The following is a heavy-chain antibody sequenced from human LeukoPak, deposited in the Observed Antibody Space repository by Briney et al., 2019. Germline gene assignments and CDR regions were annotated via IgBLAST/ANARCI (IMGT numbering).Heavy chain of an antibody. V-gene: IGHV1-46*01. D-gene: IGHD5-18*01. J-gene: IGHJ4*02. CDR2: INPSGGST. CDR1: GYTFTNYN. CDR3: ARYIYGYLHY. Sequence: ASVKVSCKASGYTFTNYNIHWVRQAPGQGLEWMGIINPSGGSTSYAQKFHGRVTMTRDTSTSTVYMELSSLRSEDTAGYYCARYIYGYLHYWGQGTLVTVSS.